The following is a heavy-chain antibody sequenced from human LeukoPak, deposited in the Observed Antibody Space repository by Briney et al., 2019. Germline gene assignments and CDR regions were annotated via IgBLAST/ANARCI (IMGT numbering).Heavy chain of an antibody. CDR1: GYTSTSYG. CDR3: ARALRDFWSGYYFDY. CDR2: ISAYNGNT. D-gene: IGHD3-3*01. V-gene: IGHV1-18*01. J-gene: IGHJ4*02. Sequence: ASVKVSCKASGYTSTSYGISWVRQAPGQGLEWMGWISAYNGNTNYAQKLQGRVTMTTDTSTSTAYMELRSLRSDDTAVYYCARALRDFWSGYYFDYWGQGTLVTVSS.